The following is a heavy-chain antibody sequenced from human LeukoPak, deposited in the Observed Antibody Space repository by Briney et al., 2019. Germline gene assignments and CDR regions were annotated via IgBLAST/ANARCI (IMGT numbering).Heavy chain of an antibody. CDR2: IYTSEST. V-gene: IGHV4-4*07. CDR3: ARGTYYYDSNARNWFDP. J-gene: IGHJ5*02. CDR1: GGSTSGYY. Sequence: SETLSLTCTVSGGSTSGYYWNWIRQPAGKGLEWIGRIYTSESTKYNPSLKSRVTISVDTSKNQFSLKLTSVTAADTAVYYCARGTYYYDSNARNWFDPWGQGTLVTVSS. D-gene: IGHD3-22*01.